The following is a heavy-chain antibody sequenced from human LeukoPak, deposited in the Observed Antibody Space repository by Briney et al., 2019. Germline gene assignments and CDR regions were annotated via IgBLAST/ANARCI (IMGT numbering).Heavy chain of an antibody. J-gene: IGHJ5*02. V-gene: IGHV4-38-2*02. D-gene: IGHD3-10*01. CDR1: GYSLSSGYW. CDR2: IYHSGNT. Sequence: SETLSLTCTVSGYSLSSGYWWGWIRPPPGKGLEWIGNIYHSGNTYYNPSLKSRVTISVDMSKNQFSLKLSSVTAADTAVYYCVRERNWFGELSWGQGTLVTVSS. CDR3: VRERNWFGELS.